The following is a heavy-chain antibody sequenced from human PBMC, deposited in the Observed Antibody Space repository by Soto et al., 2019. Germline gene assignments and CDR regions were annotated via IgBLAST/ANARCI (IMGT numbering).Heavy chain of an antibody. J-gene: IGHJ6*02. D-gene: IGHD2-15*01. CDR2: ITAYNGNT. CDR3: ARHAYCSGGTCYSEDGMDV. Sequence: QVQLVQSGAEVRKPGASVKVSCKASGYTFSIYGMSWVRQAPGQGLDWIGWITAYNGNTDYAPKVQDRVTMTTDTSTKTASMKLRSLISDDTAVYYCARHAYCSGGTCYSEDGMDVWGQGTTVIVSS. V-gene: IGHV1-18*01. CDR1: GYTFSIYG.